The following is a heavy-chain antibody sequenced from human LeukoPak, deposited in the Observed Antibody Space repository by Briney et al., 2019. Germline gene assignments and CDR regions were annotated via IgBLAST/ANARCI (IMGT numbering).Heavy chain of an antibody. CDR1: GYTFTGYY. V-gene: IGHV1-2*02. CDR3: ARVRFSVEDV. CDR2: INPNSGGT. D-gene: IGHD5/OR15-5a*01. Sequence: ASVKVSCKASGYTFTGYYMHWVRQAPGQGLEWMGWINPNSGGTNYAQKFQGRVTMTTDTSTSTAYMELRSLRSDDTAVYYCARVRFSVEDVWGKGTTVTVSS. J-gene: IGHJ6*04.